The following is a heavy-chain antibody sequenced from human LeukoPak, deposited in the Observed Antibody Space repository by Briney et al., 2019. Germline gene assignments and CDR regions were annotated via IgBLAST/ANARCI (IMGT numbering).Heavy chain of an antibody. D-gene: IGHD4-11*01. CDR3: AREFYSNYVMGYGMDV. CDR1: GGTFSSYA. CDR2: IIPIFGTA. V-gene: IGHV1-69*01. Sequence: ASVNVSCKASGGTFSSYAISWVRQAPGQGLEWMGGIIPIFGTANYAQKFQGRVTITADESTSTAYMELSSLRSEDTAVYYCAREFYSNYVMGYGMDVWGQGTTVTVSS. J-gene: IGHJ6*02.